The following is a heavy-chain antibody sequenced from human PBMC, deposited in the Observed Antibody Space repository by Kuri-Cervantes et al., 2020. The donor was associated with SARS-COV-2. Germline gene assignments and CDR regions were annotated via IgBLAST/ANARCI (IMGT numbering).Heavy chain of an antibody. D-gene: IGHD3-22*01. CDR1: GFTFSSYG. J-gene: IGHJ4*02. V-gene: IGHV3-21*05. CDR2: ISSSSYT. Sequence: GESLKISCAASGFTFSSYGMHWVRQAPGKGLEWVSYISSSSYTNYADSVKGRFTISRDNAKNSLYLQMNSLRAEDTAVYYCARGYYYDSSGYSDTRPFDYWGQGTLVTVSS. CDR3: ARGYYYDSSGYSDTRPFDY.